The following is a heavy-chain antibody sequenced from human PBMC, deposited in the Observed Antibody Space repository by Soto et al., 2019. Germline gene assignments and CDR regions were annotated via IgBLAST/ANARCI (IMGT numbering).Heavy chain of an antibody. J-gene: IGHJ4*02. D-gene: IGHD2-2*01. CDR3: ARDCSSSSCSVWHY. CDR2: ITGSGDKT. Sequence: FGFSLSNYAMTWVRQAPGKGLELVSGITGSGDKTYYADSVKGRFIISRDNSKNTLYLQMNSLRAEDTALYYCARDCSSSSCSVWHYWGQGTLVTVSS. CDR1: GFSLSNYA. V-gene: IGHV3-23*01.